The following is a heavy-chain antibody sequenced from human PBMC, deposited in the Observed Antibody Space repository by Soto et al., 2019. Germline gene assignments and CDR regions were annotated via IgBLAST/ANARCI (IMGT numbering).Heavy chain of an antibody. CDR3: ASSKYDVVSGSVWFDP. J-gene: IGHJ5*02. CDR2: MYHSGNT. V-gene: IGHV4-30-2*01. CDR1: GGSITIGGYS. Sequence: QLNLKESGSGLLTPSETLSLNCAVSGGSITIGGYSWGWIRRPPGQGRECIGYMYHSGNTCYNPYLKGRVTISLDPSRNQFSLRLKSVTAAESAVYFCASSKYDVVSGSVWFDPCGEGALVSVSS. D-gene: IGHD2-21*01.